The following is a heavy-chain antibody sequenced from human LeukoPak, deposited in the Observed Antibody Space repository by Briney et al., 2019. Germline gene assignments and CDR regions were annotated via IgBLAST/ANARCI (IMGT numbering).Heavy chain of an antibody. J-gene: IGHJ4*02. CDR2: IYYSGST. V-gene: IGHV4-39*01. CDR3: ARQRKGTVGATSLDY. Sequence: SETLSLTCTVSGGSISSSNYYWGWIRQPPGKGLEWIGSIYYSGSTYYNPSLKSRVTISVDTSKNQFSLKLSSVTAADTAVYYCARQRKGTVGATSLDYWGQGTLVTVSP. CDR1: GGSISSSNYY. D-gene: IGHD1-26*01.